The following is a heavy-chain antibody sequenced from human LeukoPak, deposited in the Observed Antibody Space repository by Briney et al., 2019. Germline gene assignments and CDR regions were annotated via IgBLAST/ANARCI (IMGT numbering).Heavy chain of an antibody. D-gene: IGHD3-16*01. V-gene: IGHV4-59*06. CDR1: DGSINSYY. J-gene: IGHJ4*02. Sequence: PSETLSLTCSVSDGSINSYYWNWIRQHPGKGLEWIGYIYYTGITSYNPSLKSRVTMSVDTSMNQVSLKVTSLTAADTAVYYCAASSGVTLGRFWGQGALVTVSS. CDR3: AASSGVTLGRF. CDR2: IYYTGIT.